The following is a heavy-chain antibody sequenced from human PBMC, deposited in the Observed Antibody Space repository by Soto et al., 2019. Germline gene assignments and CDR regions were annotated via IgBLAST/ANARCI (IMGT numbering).Heavy chain of an antibody. D-gene: IGHD2-2*01. V-gene: IGHV3-23*01. Sequence: EVQLLESGGGLVQRGGSLTLSCAASGFAFRTYGMNWVRQAPGKGLAWVALIRGSGVSTYYADSVKGRFTVSRDNSKNTLLLQMTSLRDEDTATYYCAKDVGDIVVVPPRLADRYSYGMDVWGQGTTVTVS. CDR1: GFAFRTYG. CDR2: IRGSGVST. J-gene: IGHJ6*02. CDR3: AKDVGDIVVVPPRLADRYSYGMDV.